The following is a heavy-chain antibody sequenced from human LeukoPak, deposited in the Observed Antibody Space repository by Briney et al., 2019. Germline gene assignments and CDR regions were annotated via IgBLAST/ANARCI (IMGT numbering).Heavy chain of an antibody. J-gene: IGHJ4*02. CDR2: ISASSSST. CDR1: GFTFSTYA. Sequence: GGSLRLSCAASGFTFSTYAMSWVRQAPGKGLEWLSGISASSSSTFYADSVKGRFTISRDNSKNSLYLQMNSLRAEDTAVYYCAKSHIGGAWYIGSWGQGTLVTVSS. V-gene: IGHV3-23*01. CDR3: AKSHIGGAWYIGS. D-gene: IGHD4-17*01.